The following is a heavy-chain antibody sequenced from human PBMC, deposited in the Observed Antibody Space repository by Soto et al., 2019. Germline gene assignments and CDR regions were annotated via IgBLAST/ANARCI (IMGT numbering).Heavy chain of an antibody. J-gene: IGHJ4*02. CDR1: GYSFTSYW. D-gene: IGHD3-22*01. CDR3: ASGSRWGDSSGYYSPLGWSFDY. Sequence: PGESLKISCKGSGYSFTSYWIGWVRQMPGKGLEWMGIIYPGDSDTRYSPSFQGQVTISADKSISTAYLQWSSLKASDTAMYYCASGSRWGDSSGYYSPLGWSFDYWGQGTLVTVSS. V-gene: IGHV5-51*01. CDR2: IYPGDSDT.